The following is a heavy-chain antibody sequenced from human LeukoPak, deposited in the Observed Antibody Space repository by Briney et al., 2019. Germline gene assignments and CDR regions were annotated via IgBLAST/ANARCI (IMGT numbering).Heavy chain of an antibody. V-gene: IGHV4-34*01. J-gene: IGHJ4*02. D-gene: IGHD5/OR15-5a*01. CDR3: ARQRRVSTDY. Sequence: SETLSLTCAVYGGSFSGYYWSWIRQPPGKGLEWIGEINHSGSTNYNPSLKSRVTISVDTSKNQFSLKLSSVTAADTAVYYCARQRRVSTDYWGQGTLVTVSA. CDR2: INHSGST. CDR1: GGSFSGYY.